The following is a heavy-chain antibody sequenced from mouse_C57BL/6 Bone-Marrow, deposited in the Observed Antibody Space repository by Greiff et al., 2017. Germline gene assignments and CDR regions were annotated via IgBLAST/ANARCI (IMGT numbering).Heavy chain of an antibody. CDR3: ATSDFDY. CDR2: IWTGGGT. Sequence: VKLMESGPGLVAPSQSLSITCTVSGFSFTSYAISWVRQPPGKGLEWLGVIWTGGGTNYNSARKSRLSISKDNSKMQVYLRMNSLETDDAARYYCATSDFDYWGQGTTLTVSS. J-gene: IGHJ2*01. V-gene: IGHV2-9-1*01. CDR1: GFSFTSYA.